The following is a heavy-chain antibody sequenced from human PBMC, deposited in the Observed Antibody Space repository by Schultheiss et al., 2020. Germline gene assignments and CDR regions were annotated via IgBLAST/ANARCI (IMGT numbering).Heavy chain of an antibody. J-gene: IGHJ4*02. D-gene: IGHD4-17*01. CDR3: ARDVGGDYEFPFDY. CDR1: GGSISGYY. CDR2: VSSSGST. V-gene: IGHV4-59*01. Sequence: SQTLSLTCTVSGGSISGYYWTWIRQPPVKGLEWIGYVSSSGSTSYNPSLKSRVTVSLDTSKNQFSLKLSSVTAADTAVYYCARDVGGDYEFPFDYWGQGTLVTVSS.